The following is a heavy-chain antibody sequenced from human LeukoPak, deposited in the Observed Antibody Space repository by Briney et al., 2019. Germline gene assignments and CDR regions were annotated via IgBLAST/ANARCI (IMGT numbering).Heavy chain of an antibody. CDR3: ARGLRVRGVITSYYNYGMDV. D-gene: IGHD3-10*01. CDR1: GGSFSGYY. Sequence: SETLSLTCAVYGGSFSGYYWSWIRQPPGKGLEWIGEINHSGSTNYNPSLKSRVTISVDTSKNQFSLKLSSVTAADTAVYYCARGLRVRGVITSYYNYGMDVWGKGTTVTVSS. V-gene: IGHV4-34*01. CDR2: INHSGST. J-gene: IGHJ6*04.